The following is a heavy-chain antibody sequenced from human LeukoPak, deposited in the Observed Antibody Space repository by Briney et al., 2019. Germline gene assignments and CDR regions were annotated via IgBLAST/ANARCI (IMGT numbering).Heavy chain of an antibody. CDR1: GGSFSGYY. D-gene: IGHD3-10*01. J-gene: IGHJ5*02. Sequence: SETLSLTCAVSGGSFSGYYWSWIRQPPGKGLEWIGEINHSGSTNYHPTLKSRVPISLDTSKNQFSLKLSSVTAADTAVYYWARDTYGSGKLHWFDPWGQGTLVTVPS. CDR2: INHSGST. CDR3: ARDTYGSGKLHWFDP. V-gene: IGHV4-34*01.